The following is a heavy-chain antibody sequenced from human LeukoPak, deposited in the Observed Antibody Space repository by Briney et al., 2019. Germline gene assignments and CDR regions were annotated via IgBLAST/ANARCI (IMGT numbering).Heavy chain of an antibody. CDR1: GYTFTSYG. CDR2: IYPGDSDI. CDR3: ARLVDGYSGTYLDYFDY. D-gene: IGHD1-26*01. J-gene: IGHJ4*02. V-gene: IGHV5-51*01. Sequence: GASVKVSCKASGYTFTSYGISWVRQMPGKGLEWMGIIYPGDSDIRYSPSFQGQVTISADKSISTAYLQWSSLKASDTAMYYCARLVDGYSGTYLDYFDYWGQGTLVTVSS.